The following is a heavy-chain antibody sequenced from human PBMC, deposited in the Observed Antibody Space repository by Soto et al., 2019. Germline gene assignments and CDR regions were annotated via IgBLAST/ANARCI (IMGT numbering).Heavy chain of an antibody. CDR1: GGSFSGYY. CDR3: ARVGRPITMVRGVIKNNWFDP. CDR2: IHHSGSS. J-gene: IGHJ5*02. Sequence: PSETLSLTCVVYGGSFSGYYWSWIRQPPGKGLEWIGEIHHSGSSNYNPSLKSRVTISVDTSKNQFSLKLSSVTAADTAVYYCARVGRPITMVRGVIKNNWFDPWGQGTLVTVSS. D-gene: IGHD3-10*01. V-gene: IGHV4-34*01.